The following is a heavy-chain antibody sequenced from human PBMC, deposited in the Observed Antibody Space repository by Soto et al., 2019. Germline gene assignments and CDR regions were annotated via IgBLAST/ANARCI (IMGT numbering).Heavy chain of an antibody. CDR1: GGSISSNY. D-gene: IGHD3-9*01. CDR3: ARHRGGILTGSSGVVY. Sequence: SETLSLTCTVSGGSISSNYWSWIRQPPGKGLEWIGYIYYSGSTNYNPSLKSRITISVDTSKNQFSLKLSSVTAADTAVYYCARHRGGILTGSSGVVYWGQGTPVTVSS. CDR2: IYYSGST. J-gene: IGHJ4*02. V-gene: IGHV4-59*08.